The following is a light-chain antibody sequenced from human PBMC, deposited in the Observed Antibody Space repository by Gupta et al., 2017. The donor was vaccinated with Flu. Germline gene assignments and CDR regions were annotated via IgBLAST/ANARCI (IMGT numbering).Light chain of an antibody. CDR3: QSYDFSLSASV. CDR1: D. J-gene: IGLJ3*02. Sequence: DVHWYQQLPGEAPKLLIYANTNRPSEVPDRFSGSKSGNSASLAIDGLQAEDEARYYCQSYDFSLSASVFGGGTELTVL. CDR2: ANT. V-gene: IGLV1-40*01.